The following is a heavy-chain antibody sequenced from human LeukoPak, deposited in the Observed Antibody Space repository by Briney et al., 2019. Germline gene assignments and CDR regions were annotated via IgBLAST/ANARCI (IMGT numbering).Heavy chain of an antibody. Sequence: SETLSLTCAVYGGSFSGHYWSWIRQPPGKGLEWIGEINHSGSTNYNPSLKSRVTISVDTSKNQFSLKLSSVTAADTAVYYCAREVPRPNWFDPWGQGTLVTVSS. CDR2: INHSGST. CDR3: AREVPRPNWFDP. V-gene: IGHV4-34*01. CDR1: GGSFSGHY. J-gene: IGHJ5*02.